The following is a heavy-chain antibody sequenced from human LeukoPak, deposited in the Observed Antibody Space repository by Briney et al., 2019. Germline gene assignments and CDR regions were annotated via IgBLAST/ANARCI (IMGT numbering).Heavy chain of an antibody. D-gene: IGHD3-3*01. V-gene: IGHV3-7*01. Sequence: GSLRLSFAASGFPFSSYWMSWVRPAPGKGLEWVANIKQDGSEKYYVDSVKGRFTISRDDAKNSLYLQMNSLRAEDTAVYYCARAYYDFWSGYYPFDYWGQGTLVTVSS. CDR1: GFPFSSYW. J-gene: IGHJ4*02. CDR3: ARAYYDFWSGYYPFDY. CDR2: IKQDGSEK.